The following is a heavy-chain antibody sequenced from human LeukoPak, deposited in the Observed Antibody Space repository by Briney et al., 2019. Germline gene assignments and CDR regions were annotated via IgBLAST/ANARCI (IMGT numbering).Heavy chain of an antibody. V-gene: IGHV3-66*01. J-gene: IGHJ4*02. CDR3: ARKGVATIT. D-gene: IGHD5-12*01. Sequence: GGSLRLSCEASGFTFTTYSMTWVRQAPGKGLEWVSVIYSGGSTYYADSVKGRFTISRDNSKNTLYLQMNSLRAEDTAVYYCARKGVATITWGQGTLVTVSS. CDR2: IYSGGST. CDR1: GFTFTTYS.